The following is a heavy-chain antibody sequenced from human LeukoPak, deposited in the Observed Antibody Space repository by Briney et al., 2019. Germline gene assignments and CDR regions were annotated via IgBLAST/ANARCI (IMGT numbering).Heavy chain of an antibody. J-gene: IGHJ4*02. V-gene: IGHV4-34*01. CDR2: INHSGST. CDR3: AREIRSAHYFDY. CDR1: GGSFNGYY. Sequence: KPSETLSLTCAVYGGSFNGYYWSWIRQPPGKGLEWIGEINHSGSTNYNPSLKSRVTISVDTSKNQFSLKLSSVTAADTAVYYCAREIRSAHYFDYWGQGTLVTVSS.